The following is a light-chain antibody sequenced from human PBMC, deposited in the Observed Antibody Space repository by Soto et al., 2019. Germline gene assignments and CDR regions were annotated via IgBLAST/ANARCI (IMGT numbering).Light chain of an antibody. Sequence: QSVLTQPASVSGSPGQSITISCTGTSNDVGAYDYVSWYQQHPGKAPKLIIYEVTYRPSGVSNRFSGSQSGNTASLTISGLQAEDEADHYCSSYRGSSTLTFGGGTKLTVL. CDR2: EVT. CDR1: SNDVGAYDY. CDR3: SSYRGSSTLT. V-gene: IGLV2-14*01. J-gene: IGLJ2*01.